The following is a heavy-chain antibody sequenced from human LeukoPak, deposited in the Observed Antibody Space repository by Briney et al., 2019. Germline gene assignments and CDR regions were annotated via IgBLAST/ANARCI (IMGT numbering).Heavy chain of an antibody. D-gene: IGHD3-22*01. V-gene: IGHV4-39*07. Sequence: SQTLSLTCTVSGGSISSGSYYWGWIRQPPGKGLEWIGSIYYSGSTYYNPSLKSRVTISVDTSKNQFSLKLSSVTAADTAVYYCARLHYDSSGYSFDYWGQGTLVTVSS. CDR1: GGSISSGSYY. J-gene: IGHJ4*02. CDR2: IYYSGST. CDR3: ARLHYDSSGYSFDY.